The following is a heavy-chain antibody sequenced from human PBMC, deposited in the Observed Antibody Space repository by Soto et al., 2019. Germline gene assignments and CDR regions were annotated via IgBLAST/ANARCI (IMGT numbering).Heavy chain of an antibody. V-gene: IGHV1-46*02. CDR3: ARGPDDSDVPRWDH. CDR2: INLRGGTT. Sequence: QVQLVQSGPEVRKPGASVRLSCATSGYNFNQYYIHWVRQAPGQGLEWMGIINLRGGTTEYAHKFRGIVTVTGDTSTRTAYMELSSLRSEDTAVYFCARGPDDSDVPRWDHWGQGTLITVSS. CDR1: GYNFNQYY. J-gene: IGHJ4*02. D-gene: IGHD4-17*01.